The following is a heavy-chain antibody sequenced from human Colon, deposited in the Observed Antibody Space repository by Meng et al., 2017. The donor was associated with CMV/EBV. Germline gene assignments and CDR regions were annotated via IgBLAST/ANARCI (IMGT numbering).Heavy chain of an antibody. Sequence: GESLKISCAASGFTFSSYSMNWVRQAPGKGLEWVSSISSSSSYIYYAGSVKGRSTISRDNAKNSLYLQMNSLRAEDTAVYYCERTPLDYWGQGTLVTVSS. V-gene: IGHV3-21*01. CDR3: ERTPLDY. J-gene: IGHJ4*02. CDR2: ISSSSSYI. CDR1: GFTFSSYS.